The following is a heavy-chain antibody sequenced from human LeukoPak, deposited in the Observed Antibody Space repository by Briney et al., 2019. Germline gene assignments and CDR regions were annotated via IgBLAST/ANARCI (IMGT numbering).Heavy chain of an antibody. CDR3: AKDSCTRGSCYYMDV. CDR2: IRYDGSNK. D-gene: IGHD2-15*01. CDR1: GFTFSSFG. Sequence: SLSLSCAASGFTFSSFGMHWVRHGPGNGLEWGGFIRYDGSNKFCAGSVKGPFTISRDNSKKTLSLQMNSLRTEDTAVYYCAKDSCTRGSCYYMDVWRKGTTVTVSS. V-gene: IGHV3-30*02. J-gene: IGHJ6*03.